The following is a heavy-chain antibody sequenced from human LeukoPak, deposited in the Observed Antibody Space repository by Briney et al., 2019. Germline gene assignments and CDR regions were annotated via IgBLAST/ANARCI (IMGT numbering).Heavy chain of an antibody. J-gene: IGHJ4*02. CDR3: ARLGAGPTYYDFWSGYSSFYFDY. CDR2: IYYSGST. D-gene: IGHD3-3*01. V-gene: IGHV4-30-4*08. CDR1: GGSISSGGYY. Sequence: SQTLSLTCTVSGGSISSGGYYWSWIRQPPGKGLEWIGYIYYSGSTYYNPSLKSRVTISVDTSKNQFSLKLSSVTAADTAVYYCARLGAGPTYYDFWSGYSSFYFDYWGQGTLVTVSS.